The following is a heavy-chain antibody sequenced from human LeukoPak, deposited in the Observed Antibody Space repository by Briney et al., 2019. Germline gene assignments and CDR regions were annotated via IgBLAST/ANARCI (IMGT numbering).Heavy chain of an antibody. J-gene: IGHJ4*02. Sequence: ASVTVSCKASGYTFTGYYMHWVRQAPGQGLEWMGWINPNSGDTNYAQKFQGRVTMTRDTSISTAYMELSRLRSDDTAVYYCARVRDLWFGDFDYWGQGTLVTVSS. CDR2: INPNSGDT. D-gene: IGHD3-10*01. CDR1: GYTFTGYY. CDR3: ARVRDLWFGDFDY. V-gene: IGHV1-2*02.